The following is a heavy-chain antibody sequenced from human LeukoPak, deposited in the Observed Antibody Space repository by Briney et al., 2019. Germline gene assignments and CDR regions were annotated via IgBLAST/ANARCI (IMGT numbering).Heavy chain of an antibody. CDR2: ISSSSSYI. CDR3: ARTRIRAVTLFDY. J-gene: IGHJ4*02. CDR1: GFTFSSYS. D-gene: IGHD4-17*01. Sequence: SGGSLRLSCAASGFTFSSYSMNWVRQAPGKGLEWVSSISSSSSYIYYADSVKGRFTISRDNAKNSLYLQMNSLRAEDTAVYCCARTRIRAVTLFDYWGQGTLVTVSS. V-gene: IGHV3-21*01.